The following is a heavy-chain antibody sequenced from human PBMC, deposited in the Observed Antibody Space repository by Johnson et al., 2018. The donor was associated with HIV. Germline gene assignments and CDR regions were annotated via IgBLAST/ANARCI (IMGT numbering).Heavy chain of an antibody. V-gene: IGHV3-15*01. CDR2: IKSKTDGGTT. CDR3: AKASSNSNFDAFDI. Sequence: VQLVESGGGLVKPGGSLRLSCAASGFTFSNAWMSWVRQAPGKGLEWVGRIKSKTDGGTTDYAAPVKGRFTISRDDSKNTLYLQMNSLRAEDTAVYYCAKASSNSNFDAFDIWGQGTMVTVSS. D-gene: IGHD3-3*02. J-gene: IGHJ3*02. CDR1: GFTFSNAW.